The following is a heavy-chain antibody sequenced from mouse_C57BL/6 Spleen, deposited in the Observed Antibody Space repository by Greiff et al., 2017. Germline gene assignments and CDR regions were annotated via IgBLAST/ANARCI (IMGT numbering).Heavy chain of an antibody. CDR3: AIIYNEYDVPFAH. D-gene: IGHD2-4*01. CDR1: GYTFTSYW. V-gene: IGHV1-74*01. Sequence: QVQLQQPGAELVKPGASVKVSCKASGYTFTSYWMHWVKQRPGQGLEWIGRIHPSDSDTNYTQKFKGKATLTVDKSSSTAYMPLSSLTSEDSAVXYCAIIYNEYDVPFAHWGQESLCTLSA. J-gene: IGHJ3*01. CDR2: IHPSDSDT.